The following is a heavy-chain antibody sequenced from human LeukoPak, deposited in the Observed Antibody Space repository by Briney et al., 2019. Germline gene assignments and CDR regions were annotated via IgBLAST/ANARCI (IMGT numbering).Heavy chain of an antibody. J-gene: IGHJ4*02. CDR3: ARAGGGWFRGYYFDY. Sequence: AGGSLRLSCAASGFTFSSYGMHWVPQAPGTGLEWVAVIWYDGSNKYYADSVKGRYTISRDNSKNTLYLQMNSLRAEDTAVYYCARAGGGWFRGYYFDYWGQGTLVTVSS. CDR1: GFTFSSYG. D-gene: IGHD3-16*01. V-gene: IGHV3-33*01. CDR2: IWYDGSNK.